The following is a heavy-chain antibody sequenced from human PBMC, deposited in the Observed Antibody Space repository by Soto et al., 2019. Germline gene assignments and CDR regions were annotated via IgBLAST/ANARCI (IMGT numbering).Heavy chain of an antibody. CDR1: GFIFSSYA. J-gene: IGHJ4*02. D-gene: IGHD6-19*01. Sequence: PGGSLRLSCAASGFIFSSYAMSWVRQAPGKGLEWVSAISGSGGSTYYADSVKGRFTISRDNSKNTLYLQMNSLRAEDTAVYYCAKVRSGWYSSLDYWGQGTLVTVSS. CDR2: ISGSGGST. CDR3: AKVRSGWYSSLDY. V-gene: IGHV3-23*01.